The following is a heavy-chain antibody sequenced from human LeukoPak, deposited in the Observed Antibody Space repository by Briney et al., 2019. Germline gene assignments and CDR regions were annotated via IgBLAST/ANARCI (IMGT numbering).Heavy chain of an antibody. CDR2: IDNDGRDT. Sequence: PGGSLRLSCAASGFTFSSYWMHWVRQAPGKGLVWVSRIDNDGRDTTYADSVKGRFTISRDNSKNTLSLQMNSLRAEDTAVYYCAKVVFSGNAFDIWGQGTMVTVSS. CDR1: GFTFSSYW. V-gene: IGHV3-74*01. J-gene: IGHJ3*02. D-gene: IGHD1-26*01. CDR3: AKVVFSGNAFDI.